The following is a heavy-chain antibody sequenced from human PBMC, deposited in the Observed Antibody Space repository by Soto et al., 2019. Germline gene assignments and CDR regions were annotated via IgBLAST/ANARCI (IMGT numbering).Heavy chain of an antibody. V-gene: IGHV3-23*01. Sequence: EVQLLASGGDLVRPGGSLRLSCAGSGFMFSNYPMSWVRQAPGKGPEWVAAIKAAGGDTYYADSVKGRFTISRDNFNDMLYLQMNSLTVEDTAMYYCKMDVVASSPPGADYWGQGTLVTVSS. CDR1: GFMFSNYP. J-gene: IGHJ4*02. CDR3: KMDVVASSPPGADY. D-gene: IGHD5-12*01. CDR2: IKAAGGDT.